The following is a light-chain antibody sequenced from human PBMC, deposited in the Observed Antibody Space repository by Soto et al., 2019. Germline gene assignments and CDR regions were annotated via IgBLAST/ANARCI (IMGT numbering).Light chain of an antibody. V-gene: IGKV1-5*01. J-gene: IGKJ1*01. Sequence: GERVTISCRANQSISNLLAWYQQKPGKAPKLLIYDASSLESGVPSRFRGSGSGTEFTLTISSLQPDDFATYYCQQYNTYSWTSGQGTKVDIK. CDR2: DAS. CDR3: QQYNTYSWT. CDR1: QSISNL.